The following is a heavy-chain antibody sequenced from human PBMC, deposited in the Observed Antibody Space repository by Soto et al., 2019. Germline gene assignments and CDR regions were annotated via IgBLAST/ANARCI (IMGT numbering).Heavy chain of an antibody. CDR1: GGSISSYY. Sequence: QVQLQESGPGLVKPSETLSLTCTVSGGSISSYYWSWIRQPPGKGLEWIGYIYYSGSTNYNPSLKSRVTISVDTSKNQFSRKLSSVTAADTAVYYCARRNGSGSYYRDDAFDIWGQGTMVTVSS. CDR2: IYYSGST. V-gene: IGHV4-59*08. D-gene: IGHD3-10*01. CDR3: ARRNGSGSYYRDDAFDI. J-gene: IGHJ3*02.